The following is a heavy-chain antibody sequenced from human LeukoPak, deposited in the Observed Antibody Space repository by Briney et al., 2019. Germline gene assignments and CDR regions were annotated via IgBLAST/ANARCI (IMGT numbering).Heavy chain of an antibody. V-gene: IGHV4-30-4*01. CDR2: IYYSGST. D-gene: IGHD3-10*01. CDR1: GGSISSGDYY. J-gene: IGHJ6*02. Sequence: SQTLSLTCTVSGGSISSGDYYWSWIRQPPGKGLEWIGYIYYSGSTYYNPSLKSRVTISVDTSKNQFSLKLSSVTAADTAVYYCARDYITLDYYYGMDVWGQGTTVTVSS. CDR3: ARDYITLDYYYGMDV.